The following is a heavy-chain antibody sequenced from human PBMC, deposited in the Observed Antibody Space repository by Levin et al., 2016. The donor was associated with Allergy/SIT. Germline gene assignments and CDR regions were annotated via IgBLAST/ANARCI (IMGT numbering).Heavy chain of an antibody. Sequence: WIRQPPGKGLEWIGEINHSGSTNYNPSLKSRVTISVDTSKNQFSLKLSSVTAADTAVYYCARDALIPYYGSAYYFDSWGQGTLVTVSS. V-gene: IGHV4-34*01. J-gene: IGHJ4*02. CDR3: ARDALIPYYGSAYYFDS. D-gene: IGHD3-10*01. CDR2: INHSGST.